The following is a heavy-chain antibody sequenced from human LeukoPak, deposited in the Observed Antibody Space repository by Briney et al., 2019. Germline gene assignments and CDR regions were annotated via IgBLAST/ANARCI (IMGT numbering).Heavy chain of an antibody. CDR1: GFMFNDYA. D-gene: IGHD6-13*01. CDR2: ISWNSGNM. J-gene: IGHJ2*01. Sequence: GGSLRLSFAPSGFMFNDYALHWVRQAPGKGLEWVSSISWNSGNMYYVDSVKGRFTISRDNAKNSLSLQMNSLKPEDTALYYCAKGPGLGAGKRYLDLWGRGTLVIVSS. CDR3: AKGPGLGAGKRYLDL. V-gene: IGHV3-9*01.